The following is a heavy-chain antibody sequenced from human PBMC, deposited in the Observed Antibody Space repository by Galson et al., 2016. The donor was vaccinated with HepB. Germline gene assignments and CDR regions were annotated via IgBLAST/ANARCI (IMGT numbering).Heavy chain of an antibody. CDR3: AREGEVGDHRFDY. J-gene: IGHJ4*02. V-gene: IGHV3-33*01. CDR1: GFTFSSYG. Sequence: LRLSCAASGFTFSSYGVHWVRQAPGKGLEWVAVIWYDGSKKYYADSVKGRFTISRDNSKNTLFLQMNSLRAEDTAVYFCAREGEVGDHRFDYWGQGTLVTVSS. CDR2: IWYDGSKK. D-gene: IGHD1-26*01.